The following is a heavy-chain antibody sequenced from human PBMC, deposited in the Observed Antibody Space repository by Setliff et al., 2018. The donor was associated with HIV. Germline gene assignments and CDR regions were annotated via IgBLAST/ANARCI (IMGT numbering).Heavy chain of an antibody. D-gene: IGHD2-21*01. V-gene: IGHV4-34*01. Sequence: SETLSLTCAVYGGSFSDYYWSWIRQPPGKGLEWIGEIKHSGRTIQSPSLGSRVTISIDTSKNQFSLRLSSVTAADSAVYYCARRRETIVVVIGIPNWYFDLWGRGTLVTVSS. CDR1: GGSFSDYY. CDR3: ARRRETIVVVIGIPNWYFDL. CDR2: IKHSGRT. J-gene: IGHJ2*01.